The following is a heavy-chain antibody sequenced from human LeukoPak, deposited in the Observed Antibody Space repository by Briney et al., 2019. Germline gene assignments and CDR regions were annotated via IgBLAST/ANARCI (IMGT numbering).Heavy chain of an antibody. Sequence: GRSLRLSCAASGFTFSSYGMHWVRQAPGKGLEWVAVIWYDGSNKYYADSVKGRFTISRDNSKNTLYLQMNSLRAEDTAAYYCARDLLIERSKRPYCSSTSCSYNWFDPWGQGTLVTVSS. CDR3: ARDLLIERSKRPYCSSTSCSYNWFDP. J-gene: IGHJ5*02. CDR2: IWYDGSNK. D-gene: IGHD2-2*01. CDR1: GFTFSSYG. V-gene: IGHV3-33*08.